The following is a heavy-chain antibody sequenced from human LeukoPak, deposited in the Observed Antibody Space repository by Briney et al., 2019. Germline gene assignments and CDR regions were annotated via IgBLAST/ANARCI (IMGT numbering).Heavy chain of an antibody. J-gene: IGHJ4*02. V-gene: IGHV1-8*02. Sequence: ASVKVSCKASGYTFTSYDINWVRQATGQGLEWMGWMNPNSGNTGYAQKFQGWVTMTRDTSISTAYMELSRLRSDDTAVYYCAIDLGDSSGYGPYYFDYWGQGTLVAVSS. D-gene: IGHD3-22*01. CDR1: GYTFTSYD. CDR2: MNPNSGNT. CDR3: AIDLGDSSGYGPYYFDY.